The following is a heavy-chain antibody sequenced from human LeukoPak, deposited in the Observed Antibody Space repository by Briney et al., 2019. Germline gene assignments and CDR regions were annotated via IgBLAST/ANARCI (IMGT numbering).Heavy chain of an antibody. V-gene: IGHV4-4*07. Sequence: SETLSLTCAVYGGSFSGYYWSWIRPPAGKGLEWIGRIYTSGSTNYNPSLKSRVTISVDTSKNQFSLKLSSVTAADTAVYYCARDKEQQLVYQPDWFDPWGQGTLVTVSS. CDR2: IYTSGST. J-gene: IGHJ5*02. D-gene: IGHD6-13*01. CDR3: ARDKEQQLVYQPDWFDP. CDR1: GGSFSGYY.